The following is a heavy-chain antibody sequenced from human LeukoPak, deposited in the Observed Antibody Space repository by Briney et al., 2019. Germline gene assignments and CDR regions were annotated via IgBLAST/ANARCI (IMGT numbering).Heavy chain of an antibody. Sequence: GGSLRLSCAASGFTFSSYGMHWVRQAPGKGLEWVAFIRYDGSNKYYADSVKGRFTISRDNSKNTLYLQMNSLRSEDTAVYYCARHRLWFGEAGGYWGQGTLVTVSS. J-gene: IGHJ4*02. D-gene: IGHD3-10*01. V-gene: IGHV3-30*02. CDR1: GFTFSSYG. CDR3: ARHRLWFGEAGGY. CDR2: IRYDGSNK.